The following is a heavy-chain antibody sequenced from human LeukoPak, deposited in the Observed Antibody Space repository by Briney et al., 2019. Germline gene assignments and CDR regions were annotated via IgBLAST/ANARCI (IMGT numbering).Heavy chain of an antibody. CDR2: IKPDGSEK. CDR1: GFTFSNYW. J-gene: IGHJ4*02. D-gene: IGHD7-27*01. CDR3: ARDYVWGSSESDY. Sequence: GGSLRLSCAASGFTFSNYWMTWFRQTPGKGLEWVGNIKPDGSEKYYVDSVKGRFTISRDNAKNSLFLQMNSLRVEDTAIYYCARDYVWGSSESDYWGQGTLVTVSS. V-gene: IGHV3-7*01.